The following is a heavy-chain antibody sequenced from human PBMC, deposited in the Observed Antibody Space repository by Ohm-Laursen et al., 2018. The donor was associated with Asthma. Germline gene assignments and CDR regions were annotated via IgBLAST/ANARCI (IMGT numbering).Heavy chain of an antibody. V-gene: IGHV4-30-4*08. CDR1: GGSISSGHYY. D-gene: IGHD4-17*01. J-gene: IGHJ2*01. CDR2: IFYSGST. CDR3: ARGNDFGDRNYRYFDL. Sequence: TLSLTCIVSGGSISSGHYYWTWIRQRPGKGLEWIGYIFYSGSTYYNPSLRSRVSISVDTSTMQFSLKLTSVTAADTVVYYCARGNDFGDRNYRYFDLWGRGTLVTVSS.